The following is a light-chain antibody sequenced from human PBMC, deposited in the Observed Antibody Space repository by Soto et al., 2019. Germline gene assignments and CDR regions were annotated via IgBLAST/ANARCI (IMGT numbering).Light chain of an antibody. V-gene: IGKV1-17*03. Sequence: DIQMTQSPSAMSASVGDRVTITCRASEVIRNHSVWFQQKSGRVPKRLIYAASYLQSGVPSRFSGSGSGTELEFTLTISSLQPEDFATYYCLQHNSYPLTFGGGTKVDIK. CDR1: EVIRNH. J-gene: IGKJ4*01. CDR2: AAS. CDR3: LQHNSYPLT.